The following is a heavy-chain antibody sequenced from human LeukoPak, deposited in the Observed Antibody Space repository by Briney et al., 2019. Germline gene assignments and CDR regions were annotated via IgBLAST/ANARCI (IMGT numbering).Heavy chain of an antibody. V-gene: IGHV3-23*01. J-gene: IGHJ5*02. D-gene: IGHD3-10*01. Sequence: PGGSLRLSCVASGFAFSGYAMSWVRQAPGKGLEWVSVISGSGGSTNYADSVKGWFTISRDNSKNTLYLQMNSLRAEDTAVYYCAKGSGSGSYGFDPWGQGTLVTVSS. CDR2: ISGSGGST. CDR3: AKGSGSGSYGFDP. CDR1: GFAFSGYA.